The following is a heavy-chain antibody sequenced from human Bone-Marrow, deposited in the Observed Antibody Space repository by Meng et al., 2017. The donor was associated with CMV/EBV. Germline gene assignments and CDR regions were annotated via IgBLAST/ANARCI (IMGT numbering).Heavy chain of an antibody. CDR1: GFTFSSYG. CDR2: IWYDGSNK. CDR3: ARAAPATVAGYYYGMDV. D-gene: IGHD6-19*01. J-gene: IGHJ6*02. Sequence: GESLKISCAASGFTFSSYGMHWVRQAPGKGLEWVAVIWYDGSNKYYADSVKGRFTISRDNSKNTLYLQMNSLRAEDTAVYYCARAAPATVAGYYYGMDVWGQGTTVTVSS. V-gene: IGHV3-33*01.